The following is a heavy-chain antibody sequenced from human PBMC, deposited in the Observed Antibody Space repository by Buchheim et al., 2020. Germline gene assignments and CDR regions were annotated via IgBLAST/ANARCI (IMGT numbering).Heavy chain of an antibody. CDR2: IKQDGSEK. Sequence: EVQLVESGGGLVQPGGSLRLSCAASGFTFSSYWMSWVRQAPGKGLEWVANIKQDGSEKYYVDSVKGRFTFSRDNAKNSLYLQMNSLRAEDTAVYYCARGGGSGSYYYYYGMDVWGQGTT. CDR1: GFTFSSYW. J-gene: IGHJ6*02. D-gene: IGHD3-10*01. CDR3: ARGGGSGSYYYYYGMDV. V-gene: IGHV3-7*01.